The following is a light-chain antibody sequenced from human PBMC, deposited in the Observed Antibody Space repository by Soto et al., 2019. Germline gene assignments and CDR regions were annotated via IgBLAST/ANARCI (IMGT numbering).Light chain of an antibody. CDR2: EVS. J-gene: IGLJ1*01. CDR3: TSYTGDDFTFV. V-gene: IGLV2-8*01. Sequence: QSALTQPPSASGSLGQSVTISCTGTSSDMGTYDYVSWYQQHPGRAPKLIIFEVSKRPLGVPDRFSGSKSGNTASLIVSGLQPDDEAEYHCTSYTGDDFTFVFGTGTKLTVL. CDR1: SSDMGTYDY.